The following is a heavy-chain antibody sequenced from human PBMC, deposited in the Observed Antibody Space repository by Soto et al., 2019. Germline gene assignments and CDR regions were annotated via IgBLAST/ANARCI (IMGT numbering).Heavy chain of an antibody. J-gene: IGHJ4*02. CDR2: ISYDGSNK. V-gene: IGHV3-30*18. D-gene: IGHD3-3*01. CDR1: GFTFSSYG. Sequence: QVQLVESGGGVVQPGRSLRLSCAASGFTFSSYGMHWVRQAPGKGLEWVAVISYDGSNKYYADSVKGRFTISRDNSKNTLYLQMYSLRAEDTAVYYCAKDPLWGVVTEGWYWGQGTLVTVSS. CDR3: AKDPLWGVVTEGWY.